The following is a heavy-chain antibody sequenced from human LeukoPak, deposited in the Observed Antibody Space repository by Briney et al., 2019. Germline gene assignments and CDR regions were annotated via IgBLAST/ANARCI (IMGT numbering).Heavy chain of an antibody. Sequence: PSETLSLTCTVSGGSISSSYWSWIRQPAGKGREWIGRIYTSGITNYNPSLKSRVTMSVDPSKKQFSLKLTSVTAADTAVYYCARDRCGSGWYWFERWGQGNLVTVSS. D-gene: IGHD6-19*01. CDR2: IYTSGIT. CDR1: GGSISSSY. CDR3: ARDRCGSGWYWFER. J-gene: IGHJ5*02. V-gene: IGHV4-4*07.